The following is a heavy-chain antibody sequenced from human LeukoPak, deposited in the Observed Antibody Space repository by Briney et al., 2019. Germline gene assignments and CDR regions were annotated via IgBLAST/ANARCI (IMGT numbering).Heavy chain of an antibody. CDR2: IHATGGS. Sequence: PSETLSLTCTVSGASIRNYCGSWIRQTPEKGLEWMGYIHATGGSNYYPSLKSRLTVSIDTSRSQLSLKLTSVTAADTAVYFCARLGSYHDFWGQGALVTVSS. D-gene: IGHD1-26*01. J-gene: IGHJ4*02. CDR3: ARLGSYHDF. V-gene: IGHV4-4*09. CDR1: GASIRNYC.